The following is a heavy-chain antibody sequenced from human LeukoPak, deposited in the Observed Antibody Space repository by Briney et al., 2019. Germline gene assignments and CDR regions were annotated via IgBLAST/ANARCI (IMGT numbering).Heavy chain of an antibody. D-gene: IGHD3-10*01. J-gene: IGHJ4*02. V-gene: IGHV3-13*01. CDR2: IGTAGDT. CDR3: ARGRGYYFDY. CDR1: GFTFSSYD. Sequence: PGGSLRLSCGASGFTFSSYDIHWVHQTTGKGLEWVSAIGTAGDTFYPGSVKDRFTISRENAKSSLYLQVNSLRAGDTAVYYCARGRGYYFDYWGQGALVTVSS.